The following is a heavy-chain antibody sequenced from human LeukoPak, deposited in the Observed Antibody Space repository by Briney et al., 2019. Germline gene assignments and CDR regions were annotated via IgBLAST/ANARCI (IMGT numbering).Heavy chain of an antibody. J-gene: IGHJ6*02. Sequence: SETLSLTCTVSGGSISSGSYYWSWIRQPAGKGLEWIGRIYTSGSTNYNPSLKSRVTISVGTSKNQFSLKLSSVTAADTAVYYCARDEEYSDPHYYYGMDVWGQGTTVTVSS. CDR2: IYTSGST. CDR3: ARDEEYSDPHYYYGMDV. D-gene: IGHD1-26*01. V-gene: IGHV4-61*02. CDR1: GGSISSGSYY.